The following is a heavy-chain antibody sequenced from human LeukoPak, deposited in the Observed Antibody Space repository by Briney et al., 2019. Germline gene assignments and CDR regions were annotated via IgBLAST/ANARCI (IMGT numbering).Heavy chain of an antibody. J-gene: IGHJ4*02. CDR2: IYYSGST. CDR3: ARDAAGNSGSYSGDLYFDY. V-gene: IGHV4-31*03. CDR1: GGSISSGGYY. Sequence: PSETLSLTCTVSGGSISSGGYYWSWIRQHPGKGLEGIGYIYYSGSTYYNPSLKSRVTMSVDTSKNQFSLKLSSVTAADTAVYYCARDAAGNSGSYSGDLYFDYWGQGTLVTVSS. D-gene: IGHD1-26*01.